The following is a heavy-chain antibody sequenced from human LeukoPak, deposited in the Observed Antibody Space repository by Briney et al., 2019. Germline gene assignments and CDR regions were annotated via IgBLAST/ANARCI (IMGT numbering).Heavy chain of an antibody. CDR1: GYTFTGYY. V-gene: IGHV1-2*02. CDR3: ARDPPYSSSSYFDY. Sequence: GASVKVSCRASGYTFTGYYMHWVRQAPGQGLEWMGWINPNSGGTNYAQKFQGRVTMTRDTSISTAYMELSRLRSDDTAVYYCARDPPYSSSSYFDYWGQGTLDTVSS. J-gene: IGHJ4*02. D-gene: IGHD6-6*01. CDR2: INPNSGGT.